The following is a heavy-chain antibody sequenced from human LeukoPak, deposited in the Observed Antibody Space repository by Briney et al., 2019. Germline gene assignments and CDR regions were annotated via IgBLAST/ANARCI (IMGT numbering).Heavy chain of an antibody. CDR3: ARPIAVAFDAFDI. CDR1: GYSFTSYW. D-gene: IGHD6-19*01. Sequence: GESLKISCKGSGYSFTSYWIGWVRQMPGKSLEWMGIIYPGDSDTRYSPSFQGQVTISADKSISTAYLQWSSLKASDTAMYYCARPIAVAFDAFDIWGQGTMVTVSS. J-gene: IGHJ3*02. V-gene: IGHV5-51*01. CDR2: IYPGDSDT.